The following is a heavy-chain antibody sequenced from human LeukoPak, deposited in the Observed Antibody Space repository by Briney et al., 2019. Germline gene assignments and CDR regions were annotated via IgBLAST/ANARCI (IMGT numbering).Heavy chain of an antibody. D-gene: IGHD6-13*01. CDR1: GFTFSSYS. CDR2: ISSSSSYI. Sequence: GGSLRLSCAASGFTFSSYSMNWVRQAPGKGLEWVSSISSSSSYIYYADSVKGRFTISRDNAKNSLYLQMNSLRAEDTAVYYCAGGKYSSSSPYDYWGQGTLVTVSS. V-gene: IGHV3-21*01. CDR3: AGGKYSSSSPYDY. J-gene: IGHJ4*02.